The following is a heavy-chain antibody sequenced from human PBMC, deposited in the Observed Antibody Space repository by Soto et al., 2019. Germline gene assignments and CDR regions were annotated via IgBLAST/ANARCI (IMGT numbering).Heavy chain of an antibody. CDR1: GGSISSSSYY. CDR2: IYYSGST. V-gene: IGHV4-39*01. CDR3: ARLRESNWFDP. J-gene: IGHJ5*02. Sequence: QLQLQESGPGLVKPSETLSLTCTVSGGSISSSSYYWGWIRQPPGKGLEWIGSIYYSGSTYYNPSLKSRVTISVDTSKNQFSLKLSSVTAADTAVYYCARLRESNWFDPWGQGTLVTVSS. D-gene: IGHD1-26*01.